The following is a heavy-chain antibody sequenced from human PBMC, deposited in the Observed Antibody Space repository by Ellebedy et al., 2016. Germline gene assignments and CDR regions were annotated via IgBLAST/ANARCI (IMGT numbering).Heavy chain of an antibody. V-gene: IGHV4-31*03. Sequence: SETLSLXXTVSGGSISSGGYYWSWLRQHPGKGLEWIGYIYYSGSTYYNPSLKSRVTISVDTSKNQFSLRLSSVTAADTAVYDCARATMVRGVYFDYWGQGTLVTVSS. J-gene: IGHJ4*02. CDR3: ARATMVRGVYFDY. CDR1: GGSISSGGYY. CDR2: IYYSGST. D-gene: IGHD3-10*01.